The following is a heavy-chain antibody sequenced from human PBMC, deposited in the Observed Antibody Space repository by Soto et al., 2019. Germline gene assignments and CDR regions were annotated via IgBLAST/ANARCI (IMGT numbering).Heavy chain of an antibody. V-gene: IGHV1-2*02. D-gene: IGHD5-12*01. CDR2: INPKTGGT. CDR1: GYTFIDSY. CDR3: ARDLGNGWLQFDAFDI. Sequence: QMQLVQSGAEVKKPGASVKVSCKASGYTFIDSYMHWVRQAPGQGLQWLGWINPKTGGTSYAPKFQGRVTMTRYTSINEVYMELSSLKSDDTVVYYCARDLGNGWLQFDAFDIWGQGTMITVPS. J-gene: IGHJ3*02.